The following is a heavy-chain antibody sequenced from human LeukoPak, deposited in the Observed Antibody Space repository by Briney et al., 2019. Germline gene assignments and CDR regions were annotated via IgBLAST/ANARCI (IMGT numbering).Heavy chain of an antibody. D-gene: IGHD1-1*01. J-gene: IGHJ4*02. CDR1: GFSVGSKY. V-gene: IGHV3-23*01. CDR3: AKRKNWNYFDY. Sequence: PGGSLRLSCAASGFSVGSKYMIWVRQAPGKGLEWVSAISGSGGSTYYADSVKGRFTISRDNSKNTLYLQMNSLRAEDTAVYYCAKRKNWNYFDYWGQGTLVTVSS. CDR2: ISGSGGST.